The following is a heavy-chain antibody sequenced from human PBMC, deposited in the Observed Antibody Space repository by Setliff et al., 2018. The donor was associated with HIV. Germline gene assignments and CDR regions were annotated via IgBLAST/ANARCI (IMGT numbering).Heavy chain of an antibody. CDR2: SNHSGST. CDR1: GGSFSGYY. V-gene: IGHV4-34*01. J-gene: IGHJ4*02. D-gene: IGHD6-13*01. CDR3: ARGPVYSSTIDY. Sequence: KPSENLSLTGDVYGGSFSGYYWSWIRQPPGKGLEWIGGSNHSGSTNYNPSLKSRVTISVDTSKRQFSLKLSSVTAADTAVFYCARGPVYSSTIDYWGQGTLFTVSS.